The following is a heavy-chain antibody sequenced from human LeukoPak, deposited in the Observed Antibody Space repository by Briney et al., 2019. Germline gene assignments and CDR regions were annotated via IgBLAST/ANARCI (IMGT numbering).Heavy chain of an antibody. V-gene: IGHV3-33*01. D-gene: IGHD2-15*01. Sequence: PGGSLRLSCAPSGFTFSHYGIHWVRQVPGKGLEWVAAIQSDGSKEYYAESVKGRFTISRDNSLNTLYVQLNSLRAEDTAIYYCARDANPDGRNWCFDLWGRGTLVTVPS. J-gene: IGHJ2*01. CDR2: IQSDGSKE. CDR1: GFTFSHYG. CDR3: ARDANPDGRNWCFDL.